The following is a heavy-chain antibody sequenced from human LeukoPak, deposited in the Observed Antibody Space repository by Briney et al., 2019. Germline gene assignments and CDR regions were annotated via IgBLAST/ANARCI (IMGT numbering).Heavy chain of an antibody. J-gene: IGHJ6*04. CDR1: GFTFSSYE. CDR3: ARAVEVVVPYYYYGMDV. D-gene: IGHD2-15*01. Sequence: GGSLRLSCAASGFTFSSYEMNWVRQAPGKGLEWVSYISSSGSTIYYADSVKGRFTISRDNAKNSLYLQMSSLRAEDTAVYYCARAVEVVVPYYYYGMDVWGKGTTVTVSS. CDR2: ISSSGSTI. V-gene: IGHV3-48*03.